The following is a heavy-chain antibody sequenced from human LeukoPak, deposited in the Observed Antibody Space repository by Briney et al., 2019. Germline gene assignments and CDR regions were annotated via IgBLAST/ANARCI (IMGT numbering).Heavy chain of an antibody. CDR3: AKDYRMITFGGPDY. V-gene: IGHV3-23*01. CDR1: GFSFSSYA. D-gene: IGHD3-16*01. CDR2: SSGSGDSA. Sequence: GGTLRLSCEATGFSFSSYAMSWVRQAPGEGLEWVSASSGSGDSADYADAVKGRFTISRDNSKNTLYLQMNSLRAEDTAVYYCAKDYRMITFGGPDYWGQGTLVTVSS. J-gene: IGHJ4*02.